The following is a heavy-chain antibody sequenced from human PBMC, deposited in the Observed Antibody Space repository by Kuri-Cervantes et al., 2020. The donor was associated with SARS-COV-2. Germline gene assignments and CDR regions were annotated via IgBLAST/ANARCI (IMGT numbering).Heavy chain of an antibody. CDR1: GYTFTGYG. V-gene: IGHV1-18*01. CDR3: ARNLLGVGYCSVSTWPDFFDY. D-gene: IGHD2-15*01. CDR2: INAYNGNT. Sequence: ASVKVSCKASGYTFTGYGISWVRQAPGQGLEWMGWINAYNGNTNYAQKLQGRVTMTTDTSTSTAYMELRSLRSDDTAVYYCARNLLGVGYCSVSTWPDFFDYWGQGTMVTVSS. J-gene: IGHJ4*01.